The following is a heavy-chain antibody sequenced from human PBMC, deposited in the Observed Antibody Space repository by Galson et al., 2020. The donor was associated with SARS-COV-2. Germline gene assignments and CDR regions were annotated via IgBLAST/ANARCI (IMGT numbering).Heavy chain of an antibody. Sequence: GGSLRLSCATSGFTFSTYGMHWVRQAPGKELEWVAHIQYDGSKKFYADSVKGRFTISRDNSKNILFLQMSSLRVEDTAVYYCVKELWNTGRGFYHYMGVWGKGTTVTVSS. D-gene: IGHD1-1*01. J-gene: IGHJ6*03. CDR3: VKELWNTGRGFYHYMGV. V-gene: IGHV3-30*02. CDR1: GFTFSTYG. CDR2: IQYDGSKK.